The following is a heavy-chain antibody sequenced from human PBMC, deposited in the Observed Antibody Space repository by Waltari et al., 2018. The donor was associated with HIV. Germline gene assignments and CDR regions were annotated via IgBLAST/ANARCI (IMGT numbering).Heavy chain of an antibody. CDR3: ARGPKTELWPKYYFDY. J-gene: IGHJ4*02. CDR2: IIPIFGTA. Sequence: QVQLVQSGAEVKKPGSSVKVSCKASGGTFSSYAISWVRQDPGQGLEWMGGIIPIFGTANYAQKFQGRVTITADKSTSTAYMELSSLRSEDTAVYYCARGPKTELWPKYYFDYWGQGTLVTVSS. D-gene: IGHD5-18*01. V-gene: IGHV1-69*06. CDR1: GGTFSSYA.